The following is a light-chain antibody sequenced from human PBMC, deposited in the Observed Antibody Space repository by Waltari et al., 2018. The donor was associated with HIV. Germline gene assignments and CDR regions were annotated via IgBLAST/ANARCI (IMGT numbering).Light chain of an antibody. CDR1: KIDIRYLTF. CDR3: SAYVGTLTPA. V-gene: IGLV2-14*01. CDR2: GVS. Sequence: QSALTQHASVSGSPGKSINISCIGTKIDIRYLTFLSWYLQFPVQAPQLIIYGVSILSSSVSHRFSASNPGNTASLPISGLHAADEAIYYCSAYVGTLTPAFGGGTQLTVL. J-gene: IGLJ3*02.